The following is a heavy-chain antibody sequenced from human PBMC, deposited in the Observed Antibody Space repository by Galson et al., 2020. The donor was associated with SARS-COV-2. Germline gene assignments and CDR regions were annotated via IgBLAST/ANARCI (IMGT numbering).Heavy chain of an antibody. CDR2: ISYDGSNK. CDR1: GFTFSSYA. CDR3: ATIPAPHYYDPSPFDI. J-gene: IGHJ3*02. D-gene: IGHD3-22*01. V-gene: IGHV3-30*04. Sequence: GESLKISCAASGFTFSSYAMHWVRQAPGKGLEWVAVISYDGSNKYYADSVKGRFTISRDNSKNTLYLQMNSLRAEDTAVYYCATIPAPHYYDPSPFDIWGQGTMVTVSS.